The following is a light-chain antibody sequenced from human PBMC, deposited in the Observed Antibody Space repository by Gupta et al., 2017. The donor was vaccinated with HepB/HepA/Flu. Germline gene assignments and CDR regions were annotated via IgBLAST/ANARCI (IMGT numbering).Light chain of an antibody. Sequence: DVQMTQSPSTLSASVGDRVTITCRASQSISNWLAWYQQKPGKAPNLLIYKASSLESGVPSRFSGSGSGTEFTLTISSLQPDDFATYYCQQYNTYLRTFGGGTKVEIK. V-gene: IGKV1-5*03. J-gene: IGKJ4*01. CDR3: QQYNTYLRT. CDR2: KAS. CDR1: QSISNW.